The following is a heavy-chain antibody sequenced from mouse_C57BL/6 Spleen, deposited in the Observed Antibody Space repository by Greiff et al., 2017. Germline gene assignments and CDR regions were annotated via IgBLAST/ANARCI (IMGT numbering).Heavy chain of an antibody. CDR3: TIGGGAY. CDR1: GYTFTSYW. J-gene: IGHJ3*01. CDR2: IYPSDSET. Sequence: VQLQQPGAELVRPGSSVKLSCKASGYTFTSYWMDWVKQRPGQGLEWIGNIYPSDSETHYNQTFKDKATLTVDNSSSTAYMQLRSLTSEDSAVYYYTIGGGAYWGQGTLVTVSA. V-gene: IGHV1-61*01.